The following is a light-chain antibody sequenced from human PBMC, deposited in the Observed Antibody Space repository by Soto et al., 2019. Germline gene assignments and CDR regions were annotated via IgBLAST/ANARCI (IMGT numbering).Light chain of an antibody. CDR3: SSFTSAYTFV. J-gene: IGLJ1*01. CDR2: EVS. CDR1: SSDVGGYNY. Sequence: SVLAHPASVSWSPGQSIAISCTGTSSDVGGYNYVSWYQQHPGKAPKLLISEVSIRPSGVSDRFSGSKSGSTASLTISGLQTEDEADYYCSSFTSAYTFVFGSGTKVTVL. V-gene: IGLV2-14*01.